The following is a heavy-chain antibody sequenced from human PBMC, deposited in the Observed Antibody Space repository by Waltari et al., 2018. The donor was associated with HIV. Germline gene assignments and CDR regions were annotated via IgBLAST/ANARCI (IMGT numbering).Heavy chain of an antibody. V-gene: IGHV3-11*05. D-gene: IGHD2-2*01. CDR1: GFTFSDYY. Sequence: QVQLVESGGGLVKPGGSLRLSCAASGFTFSDYYMSWIRQAPGKGLEWVSYISSSSSYTNYADSVKGRFTISRDNAKNSLYLQMNSLRAEDTAVYYCARAEICSSTSCYDYFYYYGMDVWGQGTTVTVSS. CDR3: ARAEICSSTSCYDYFYYYGMDV. J-gene: IGHJ6*02. CDR2: ISSSSSYT.